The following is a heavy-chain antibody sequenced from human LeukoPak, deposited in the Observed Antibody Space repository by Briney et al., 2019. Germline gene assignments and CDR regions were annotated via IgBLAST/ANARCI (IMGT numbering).Heavy chain of an antibody. D-gene: IGHD3-10*01. CDR3: ARGGYFGSGVDAFDI. V-gene: IGHV3-30-3*01. CDR2: ISDDGSNK. CDR1: GFTFSNYA. J-gene: IGHJ3*02. Sequence: GKSLRLSCAASGFTFSNYAIHWVRQAPGKGLEWVALISDDGSNKYYAASVRGRFTISRDSSKNTLYLQMNSLRPEDTAVYYCARGGYFGSGVDAFDIWGQGTLVTVSS.